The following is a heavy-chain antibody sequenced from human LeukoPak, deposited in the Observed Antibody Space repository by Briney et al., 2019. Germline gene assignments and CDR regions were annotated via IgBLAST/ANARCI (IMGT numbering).Heavy chain of an antibody. CDR1: GGPISSSSYY. CDR3: ARPHFSYYDSSESMDV. Sequence: SETLSLTCTVSGGPISSSSYYWGWIRQPPGKGLEWIGSIYYSGSTYYNPSLKSRVTISVDTSKNQFSLKLSSVTAADTAVYYCARPHFSYYDSSESMDVWGQGTTVTVSS. J-gene: IGHJ6*02. V-gene: IGHV4-39*01. CDR2: IYYSGST. D-gene: IGHD3-22*01.